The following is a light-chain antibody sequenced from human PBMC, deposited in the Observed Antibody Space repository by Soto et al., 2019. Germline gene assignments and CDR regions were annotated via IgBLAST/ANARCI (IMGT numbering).Light chain of an antibody. CDR3: QQLDSMPIT. Sequence: IHLTRSPSSLSSSLGDRVAITCLASPGITSYLHWYQQKPGEAANLLISIASILPSGLPSSFSGSGSGTDFVLTISSLQPEDSATYYCQQLDSMPITFGQGTRLEIK. CDR2: IAS. J-gene: IGKJ5*01. V-gene: IGKV1-9*01. CDR1: PGITSY.